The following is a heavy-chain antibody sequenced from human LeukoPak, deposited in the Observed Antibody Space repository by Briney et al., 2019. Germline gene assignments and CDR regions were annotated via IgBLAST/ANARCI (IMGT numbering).Heavy chain of an antibody. CDR3: ARAAGDYGDYDYFYYMDV. J-gene: IGHJ6*03. CDR2: INPTSGGT. Sequence: ASVKVSYRGSGYTFTVYYMHWVRQAPGQGLEWMGWINPTSGGTKYAQKFQGRVTMIRDRSISTAYMELNTLRCDDTAMYYCARAAGDYGDYDYFYYMDVWGKGTTVTISS. CDR1: GYTFTVYY. D-gene: IGHD4-17*01. V-gene: IGHV1-2*02.